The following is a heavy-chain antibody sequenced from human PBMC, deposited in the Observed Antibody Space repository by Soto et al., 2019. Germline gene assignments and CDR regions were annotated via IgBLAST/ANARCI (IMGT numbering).Heavy chain of an antibody. V-gene: IGHV1-18*04. CDR3: ARSYYYDSSGYYLNNRAFDY. CDR1: GYTFTSYG. D-gene: IGHD3-22*01. Sequence: WASVKVSCKASGYTFTSYGISWVRQAPGQGLEWMGWISAYNGNTNYAQKLQGRVTMTTDTSTSTAYMELRSLRSDDTAVYYCARSYYYDSSGYYLNNRAFDYWGQGTLVTVSS. CDR2: ISAYNGNT. J-gene: IGHJ4*02.